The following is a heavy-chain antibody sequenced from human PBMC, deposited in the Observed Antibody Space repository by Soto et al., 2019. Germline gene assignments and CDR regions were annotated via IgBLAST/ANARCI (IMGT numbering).Heavy chain of an antibody. V-gene: IGHV3-30*03. CDR3: ASCLGYCGGPSPPPDY. Sequence: QVQLVESGGGVVQPGRSLRLSCAASGFTFSSYGMHWVRQAPGKGLEWVAVISYDGSNKYYADSVKGRFTISRDNSKNPLNLQMKSLRAEATAVYYCASCLGYCGGPSPPPDYWGQGTLVTVSS. CDR2: ISYDGSNK. CDR1: GFTFSSYG. J-gene: IGHJ4*02. D-gene: IGHD2-2*01.